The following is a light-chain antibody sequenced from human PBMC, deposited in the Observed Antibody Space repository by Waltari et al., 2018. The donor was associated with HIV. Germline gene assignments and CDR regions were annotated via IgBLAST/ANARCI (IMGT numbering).Light chain of an antibody. CDR3: QQYFTNPRT. V-gene: IGKV4-1*01. CDR2: WAS. J-gene: IGKJ2*01. CDR1: QSVLHTFDNRSY. Sequence: DIVMTQSSDSLAVSLGERATINCKSSQSVLHTFDNRSYLAWYQQKKGQPPQLLISWASTRESGVPDRFTGSGSGTDFSLTINTLQAEDVAVYYCQQYFTNPRTFGPGTRVEIK.